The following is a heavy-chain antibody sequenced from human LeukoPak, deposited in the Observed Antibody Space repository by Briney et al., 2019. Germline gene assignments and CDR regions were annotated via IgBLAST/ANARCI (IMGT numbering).Heavy chain of an antibody. J-gene: IGHJ3*02. Sequence: SETLSLTCTVSGGSISNYYWGWIRQPPGKVLEWIGNIFYSGSTYYSPSLKSRVTISLDTSRNQFSLKLNSVTAADTAVYYCAKSNGYGLVDIWGQGTMVTVSS. CDR3: AKSNGYGLVDI. CDR2: IFYSGST. V-gene: IGHV4-39*07. CDR1: GGSISNYY. D-gene: IGHD3-10*01.